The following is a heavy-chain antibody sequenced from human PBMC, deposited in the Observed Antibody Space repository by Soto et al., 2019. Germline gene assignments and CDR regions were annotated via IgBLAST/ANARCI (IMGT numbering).Heavy chain of an antibody. CDR1: GFTFSSYA. D-gene: IGHD3-22*01. Sequence: GGSLRLSCAASGFTFSSYAMSWVRQAPGKGLEWVSAISGSGVSTYYADSVKGRFTISRDNSKHTLYLQMNSLRAEDTAVYYCAKSPGMYFYDSSGYYHYGYWGQGT. V-gene: IGHV3-23*01. CDR3: AKSPGMYFYDSSGYYHYGY. J-gene: IGHJ4*02. CDR2: ISGSGVST.